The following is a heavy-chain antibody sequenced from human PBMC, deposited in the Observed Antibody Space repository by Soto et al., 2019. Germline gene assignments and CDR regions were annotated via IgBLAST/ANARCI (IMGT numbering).Heavy chain of an antibody. V-gene: IGHV3-64*01. D-gene: IGHD2-2*02. J-gene: IGHJ6*02. CDR2: ISSNGGST. CDR3: ARAVRFKVRAYTYYGMDV. Sequence: GGSLRLSCAASGFTFSSYAMHWVRQAPGKGLEYVSAISSNGGSTYYANSVKGRFTISRDNSKNTLYLQMGSLRAEDMYVCYCARAVRFKVRAYTYYGMDVWGQGTTVTVSS. CDR1: GFTFSSYA.